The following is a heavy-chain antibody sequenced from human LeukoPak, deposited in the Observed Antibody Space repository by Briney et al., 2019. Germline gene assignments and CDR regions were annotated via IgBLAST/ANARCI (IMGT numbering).Heavy chain of an antibody. V-gene: IGHV3-23*01. J-gene: IGHJ4*02. D-gene: IGHD4-23*01. Sequence: PGESLRLSCTASGLSYGSYAMTWVRQAPGKGLEWVSTISGAGGSIYYAVAVKGRFTISRDNSKSTLYLQMNSLRAEDTAVYYCVREDYGGNSVFDSWGQGTLVTVSS. CDR3: VREDYGGNSVFDS. CDR1: GLSYGSYA. CDR2: ISGAGGSI.